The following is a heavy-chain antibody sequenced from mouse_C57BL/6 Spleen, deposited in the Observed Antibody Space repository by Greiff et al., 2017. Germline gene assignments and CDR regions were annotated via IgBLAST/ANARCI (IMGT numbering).Heavy chain of an antibody. D-gene: IGHD1-1*01. V-gene: IGHV1-80*01. Sequence: VQLQQSGAELVKPGASVKISCKASGYAFSSYWMNWVKQRPGKGLEWIGQIYPGDGDTNYNGKFKGKTTLTADKSSSTAYMQLSILTSEDSAVYFCSRGDYGSSYDYWSQGTTLTVSS. CDR2: IYPGDGDT. CDR3: SRGDYGSSYDY. J-gene: IGHJ2*01. CDR1: GYAFSSYW.